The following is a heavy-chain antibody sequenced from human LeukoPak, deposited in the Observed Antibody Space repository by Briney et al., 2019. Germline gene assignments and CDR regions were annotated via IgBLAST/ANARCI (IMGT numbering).Heavy chain of an antibody. D-gene: IGHD6-19*01. CDR3: ARVVGIAVAEYYFDY. V-gene: IGHV1-69*13. Sequence: ASVKVSCKASGYTFTSNYIHWVRQAPGQGLEWMGGIIPIFGTANYAQKFQGRVTITADESTSTAYMELSSLRSEDTAVYYCARVVGIAVAEYYFDYWGQGTLVTVSS. J-gene: IGHJ4*02. CDR2: IIPIFGTA. CDR1: GYTFTSNY.